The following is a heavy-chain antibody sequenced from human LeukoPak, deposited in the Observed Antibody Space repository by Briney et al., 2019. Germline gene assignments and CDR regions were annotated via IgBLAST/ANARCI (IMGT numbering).Heavy chain of an antibody. CDR1: GFTFSSYD. CDR3: ARDRAVRYFDL. CDR2: IWYDGSNK. V-gene: IGHV3-33*08. D-gene: IGHD1-1*01. J-gene: IGHJ2*01. Sequence: GGSLRLSCAASGFTFSSYDMHWVRQAPGKGLEWVAVIWYDGSNKYYADSVKGRFTISRDDSKNTLYLQMNSLRAEDTAVYYCARDRAVRYFDLWGRGTLVTVSS.